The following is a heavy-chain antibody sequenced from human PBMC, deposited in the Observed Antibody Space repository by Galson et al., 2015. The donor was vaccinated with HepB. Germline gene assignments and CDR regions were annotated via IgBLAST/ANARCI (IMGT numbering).Heavy chain of an antibody. V-gene: IGHV3-66*03. CDR3: ARDQGDDYVNYYYYHGMDV. J-gene: IGHJ6*02. D-gene: IGHD5-24*01. CDR1: RFDVSNNF. Sequence: SLRLSCAASRFDVSNNFMSWVRRAPGKGLEWVSVLYRNGSTHYADSVKGRFTISRDNSKNTVYLQMNSLRAEDTAVYYCARDQGDDYVNYYYYHGMDVWGQGTTVTVSS. CDR2: LYRNGST.